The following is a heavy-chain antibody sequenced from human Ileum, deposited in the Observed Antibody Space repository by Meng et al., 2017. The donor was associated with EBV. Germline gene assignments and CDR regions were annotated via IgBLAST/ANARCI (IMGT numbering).Heavy chain of an antibody. CDR2: FYEGTT. CDR3: AKGGQWDPLDS. V-gene: IGHV4-59*01. Sequence: QGPLHAAAPGLVKPSGTLSLTCEVSGVSSSGNYWSWIRQSPVKGLEWIGFFYEGTTNYNPSLKSRVTIAAGPANNQISLRLSSVTSADTAVYYCAKGGQWDPLDSWGRGILVTVSS. J-gene: IGHJ4*02. CDR1: GVSSSGNY. D-gene: IGHD1-26*01.